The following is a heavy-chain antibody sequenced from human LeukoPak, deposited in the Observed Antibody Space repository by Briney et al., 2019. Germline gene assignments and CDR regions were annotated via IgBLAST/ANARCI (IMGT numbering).Heavy chain of an antibody. J-gene: IGHJ6*03. V-gene: IGHV4-61*02. D-gene: IGHD2-15*01. Sequence: SETLSLTCTVSGGSISSGSYYWSWIRQPAGKGLEWIGRIYTSGSTNYNPSLKSRVTISVDTSKNQFSLKLNSVTAADTAVYYCASFYCSGGSCYQYYSYYYMDVWGKGTTVTISS. CDR1: GGSISSGSYY. CDR2: IYTSGST. CDR3: ASFYCSGGSCYQYYSYYYMDV.